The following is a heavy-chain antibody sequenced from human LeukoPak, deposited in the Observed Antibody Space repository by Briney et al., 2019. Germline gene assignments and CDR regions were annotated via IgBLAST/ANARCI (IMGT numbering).Heavy chain of an antibody. D-gene: IGHD5-12*01. Sequence: GASVKVSCKASGYTFTGYYMHWVRQAPGQGLEWMGWINPDSGGTNYAQRFQGRVTMTRDTSISTAYMELSRLRSDDTAVYYCARDNSGYDRDNWFDPWGQGTLVTVSS. J-gene: IGHJ5*02. CDR2: INPDSGGT. V-gene: IGHV1-2*02. CDR1: GYTFTGYY. CDR3: ARDNSGYDRDNWFDP.